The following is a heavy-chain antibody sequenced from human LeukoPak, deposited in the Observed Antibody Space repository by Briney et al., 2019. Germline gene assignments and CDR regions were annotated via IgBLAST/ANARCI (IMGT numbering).Heavy chain of an antibody. CDR2: ISYDGSNK. CDR1: GFTFSSYA. CDR3: GRDRVGGRGYSLDY. J-gene: IGHJ4*02. V-gene: IGHV3-30-3*01. Sequence: PGGSLRLSCAASGFTFSSYAMHWVRQAPGKGLEWVAVISYDGSNKYYADSVKGRFTISRDNAKNSLYLQMNNLRAEDTALYYCGRDRVGGRGYSLDYLGQGTLVTVSS. D-gene: IGHD5-18*01.